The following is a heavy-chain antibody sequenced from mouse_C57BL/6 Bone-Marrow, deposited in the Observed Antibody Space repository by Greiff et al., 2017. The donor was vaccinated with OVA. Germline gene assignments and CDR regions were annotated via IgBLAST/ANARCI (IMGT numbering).Heavy chain of an antibody. Sequence: QVQLQQSGAELVKPGASVKLSCKASGYTFTESTIHWVKQRSGQGLEWIGWFYPGSGSIKYNEKFKDKATLTADKSSSTAYMELSSLTSEDSAVYYCARHEDYYGSSYVDYAMDYWGQGTSVTVSS. CDR3: ARHEDYYGSSYVDYAMDY. D-gene: IGHD1-1*01. CDR1: GYTFTEST. CDR2: FYPGSGSI. J-gene: IGHJ4*01. V-gene: IGHV1-62-2*01.